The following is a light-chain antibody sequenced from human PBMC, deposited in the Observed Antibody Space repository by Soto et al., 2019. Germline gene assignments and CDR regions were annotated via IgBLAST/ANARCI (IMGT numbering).Light chain of an antibody. V-gene: IGKV3-20*01. CDR3: QYYGRSPLT. J-gene: IGKJ4*01. Sequence: EIVFTQSPGTLSLSPGERATLSCRASQTINKNYFAWYQQKPGQAPRPLMYSASSRATGIPDRFSGSGSGTDFTLTISRLKPEDFAVYYCQYYGRSPLTFGGGTKVDIK. CDR1: QTINKNY. CDR2: SAS.